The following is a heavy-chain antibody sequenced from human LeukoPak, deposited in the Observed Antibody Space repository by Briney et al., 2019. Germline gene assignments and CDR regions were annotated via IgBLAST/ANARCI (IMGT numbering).Heavy chain of an antibody. Sequence: GESLKISCKGSGYSFTSYWIGWVRQMPGKGLEWMGIIYPGDSDTRYSPSFQGQVTISADRSISTAYLQWSSLKASDTAMYYCASTDGGSSGWYYFDYWGQGTLVTVSP. V-gene: IGHV5-51*01. D-gene: IGHD6-19*01. J-gene: IGHJ4*02. CDR1: GYSFTSYW. CDR2: IYPGDSDT. CDR3: ASTDGGSSGWYYFDY.